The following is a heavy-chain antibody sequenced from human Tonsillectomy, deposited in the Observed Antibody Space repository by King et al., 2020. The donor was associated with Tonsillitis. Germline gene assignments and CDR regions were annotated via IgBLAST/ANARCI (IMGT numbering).Heavy chain of an antibody. Sequence: VQLVQSGAEVKKPGESLRISCKGSEYNFTNYWISWVRQMPGKGLECMGKIDPSDSYTNYSPSFQGHVTISADKSISTAYLQWSSLKASDTAIYYCARHSIAVAGPAFDYWGQGTLVTVSS. CDR1: EYNFTNYW. J-gene: IGHJ4*02. V-gene: IGHV5-10-1*03. CDR3: ARHSIAVAGPAFDY. D-gene: IGHD6-19*01. CDR2: IDPSDSYT.